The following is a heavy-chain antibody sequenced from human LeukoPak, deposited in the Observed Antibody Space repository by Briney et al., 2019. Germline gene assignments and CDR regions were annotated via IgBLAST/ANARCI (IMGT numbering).Heavy chain of an antibody. Sequence: PGGSLRLSCAASGFTFSLYWMNWVRRAPGKGLEWVANIKQDGSEKNYVDSVMGRFTISRDNAKNSLYLQMNNLRVEDTAMYYCAGGTGFIIKDWGQGTLVTVSS. V-gene: IGHV3-7*03. CDR2: IKQDGSEK. CDR1: GFTFSLYW. J-gene: IGHJ4*02. CDR3: AGGTGFIIKD. D-gene: IGHD3-9*01.